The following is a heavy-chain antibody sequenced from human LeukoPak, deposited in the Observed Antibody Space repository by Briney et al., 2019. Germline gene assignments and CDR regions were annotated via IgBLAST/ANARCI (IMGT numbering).Heavy chain of an antibody. CDR2: INPDSGGT. V-gene: IGHV1-2*02. J-gene: IGHJ4*02. D-gene: IGHD6-19*01. Sequence: ASVKVSCKASGYTFTGYYMHWVRQAPGQGLEWVGWINPDSGGTNYAQKFQGRVTMTRDTSISTAYMELSRLRSDDTAVYYCASEPQGDSSGWYDYWGQGTLVTVSS. CDR3: ASEPQGDSSGWYDY. CDR1: GYTFTGYY.